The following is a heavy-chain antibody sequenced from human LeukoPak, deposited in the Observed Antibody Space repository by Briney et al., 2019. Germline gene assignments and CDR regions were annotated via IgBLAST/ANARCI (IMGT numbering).Heavy chain of an antibody. CDR3: ARDRFGVATISDPYYFDY. CDR1: GFTLNSNW. V-gene: IGHV3-74*01. D-gene: IGHD5-12*01. J-gene: IGHJ4*02. Sequence: PGGSLRLSCAVSGFTLNSNWIHWVRQAPGQGLVWVSRINEDGRGTSYADSVKGRFTISKDDAKNTVYLQMNSLRAEDTAVYYCARDRFGVATISDPYYFDYWGQGTLVTVSS. CDR2: INEDGRGT.